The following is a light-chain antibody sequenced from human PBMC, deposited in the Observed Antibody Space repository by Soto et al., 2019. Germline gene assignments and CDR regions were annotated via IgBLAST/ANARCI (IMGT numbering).Light chain of an antibody. CDR1: QGVTPAY. Sequence: EIVLTQSPGTLSLSPGDRATLSCRASQGVTPAYLAWYQHNPGQAPRLLIYGASHRATGIPERFSGSGSETDFTLTITRLEPEDFAVYSCQQYGGSPLFTFGTGTRVDLK. J-gene: IGKJ3*01. V-gene: IGKV3-20*01. CDR3: QQYGGSPLFT. CDR2: GAS.